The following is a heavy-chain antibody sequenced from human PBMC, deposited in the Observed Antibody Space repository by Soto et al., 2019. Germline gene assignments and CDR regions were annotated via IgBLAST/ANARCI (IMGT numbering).Heavy chain of an antibody. V-gene: IGHV3-33*01. CDR3: AREGDKNGRYSQFDY. J-gene: IGHJ4*02. D-gene: IGHD2-8*01. CDR1: GFTFRTYG. Sequence: QVQLVESRGGVVQPGRSLRLACAAAGFTFRTYGIHWVRQTPGKGLEWVAVVWYDGSKEYYADSVKGRFTISKDNARNTVYLQMNGLRAEDSAVYFCAREGDKNGRYSQFDYSGQGTLVTVSS. CDR2: VWYDGSKE.